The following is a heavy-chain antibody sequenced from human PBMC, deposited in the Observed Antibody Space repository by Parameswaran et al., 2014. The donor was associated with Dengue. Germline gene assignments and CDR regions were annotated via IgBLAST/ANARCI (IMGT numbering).Heavy chain of an antibody. D-gene: IGHD1-26*01. V-gene: IGHV6-1*01. Sequence: KWIRQSPSRGLEWLGRTYYRSKWYNDYAVSVKSRITINPDTSKNQFSLQLNSVTPEDTAVYYCAREVGATFHFDYWGQGTLVTVSS. CDR3: AREVGATFHFDY. J-gene: IGHJ4*02. CDR2: TYYRSKWYN.